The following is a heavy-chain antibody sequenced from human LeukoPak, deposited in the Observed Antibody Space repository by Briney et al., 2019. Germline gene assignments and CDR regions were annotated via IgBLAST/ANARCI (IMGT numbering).Heavy chain of an antibody. V-gene: IGHV3-23*01. CDR3: AKWLYSSGWYYFDY. Sequence: PGGSLRLSCAASGFTFSSHAMSWVRQAPGKGLELVSGISGSGGSTNYADSVQGRFTISRDNSKHTLYLQMNSLRAEDTAVYYCAKWLYSSGWYYFDYWGQGTLVTVSS. CDR2: ISGSGGST. D-gene: IGHD6-19*01. CDR1: GFTFSSHA. J-gene: IGHJ4*02.